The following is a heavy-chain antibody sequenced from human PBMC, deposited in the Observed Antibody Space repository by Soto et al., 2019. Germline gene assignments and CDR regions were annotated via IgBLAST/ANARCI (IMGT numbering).Heavy chain of an antibody. V-gene: IGHV4-34*01. CDR2: INHSGST. J-gene: IGHJ5*02. D-gene: IGHD3-10*01. Sequence: PSETLSLTCAVYGGSFSGYYWSWIRQPPWKGLEWIGEINHSGSTNYNPSLKSRVTISVDTSKNQFSLKLSSVTAADTAVYYCVRVYYYGSGPPGGWFDPWGQGTLVTVSS. CDR3: VRVYYYGSGPPGGWFDP. CDR1: GGSFSGYY.